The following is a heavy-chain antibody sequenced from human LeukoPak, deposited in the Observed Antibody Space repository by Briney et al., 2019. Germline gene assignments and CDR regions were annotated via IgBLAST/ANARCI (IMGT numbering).Heavy chain of an antibody. J-gene: IGHJ4*02. CDR3: ARTYYYDSSGYLFDY. Sequence: SVKVSCKASGGTFSSYAISWVRQAPGQGLEWMGGIIPIFGTANYAQKFQGRVTITADESTSTAYMEPSSLRSEDTAVYYCARTYYYDSSGYLFDYWGQGTLVTVSS. D-gene: IGHD3-22*01. CDR1: GGTFSSYA. V-gene: IGHV1-69*01. CDR2: IIPIFGTA.